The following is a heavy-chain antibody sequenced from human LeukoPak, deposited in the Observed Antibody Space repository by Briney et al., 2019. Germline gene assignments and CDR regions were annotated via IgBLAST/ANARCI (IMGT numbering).Heavy chain of an antibody. J-gene: IGHJ3*01. Sequence: GGSLRLSCAASGFTFSRYSMNWVRQGPGKGLEWVANIKPGGNEKYYVDSVKGRFTISRDNVKNSLYLQMNSLRAEDTAIYYCATFRFLGTWGQGTMVTVSP. CDR2: IKPGGNEK. CDR3: ATFRFLGT. V-gene: IGHV3-7*03. CDR1: GFTFSRYS. D-gene: IGHD3-3*01.